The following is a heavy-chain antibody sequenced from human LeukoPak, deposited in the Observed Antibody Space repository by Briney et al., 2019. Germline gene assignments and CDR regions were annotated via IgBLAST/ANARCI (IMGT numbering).Heavy chain of an antibody. D-gene: IGHD3-22*01. CDR3: AREGYDYGAFDI. CDR2: ISSSGSTI. Sequence: GGSLRLSCAASGFTFSSYEMNWVRQAPGKGLEWVSYISSSGSTIYYADSVKGRFTTSRDNAKNSLYLQMNSLRAEDTAVYYCAREGYDYGAFDIWGQGTMVTVSS. CDR1: GFTFSSYE. J-gene: IGHJ3*02. V-gene: IGHV3-48*03.